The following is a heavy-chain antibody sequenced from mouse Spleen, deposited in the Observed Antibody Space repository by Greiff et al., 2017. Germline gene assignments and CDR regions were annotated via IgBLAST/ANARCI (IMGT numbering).Heavy chain of an antibody. J-gene: IGHJ3*01. CDR3: ARKAY. V-gene: IGHV5-17*01. CDR1: GFTFRASW. CDR2: FCRGGSTI. Sequence: DVKLQESGGGLVKPGGSLKLSCAASGFTFRASWMHWVRQAPEKGLEWVAYFCRGGSTIYYADTVKGRFSISRDNAKNTLFLQMTRLRSEDTAMYYCARKAYWGQGTLVTVSA.